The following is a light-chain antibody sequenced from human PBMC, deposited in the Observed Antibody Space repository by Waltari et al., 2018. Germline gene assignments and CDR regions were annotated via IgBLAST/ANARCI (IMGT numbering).Light chain of an antibody. CDR1: TAHIGTNY. CDR3: AAWDDSLSGVV. V-gene: IGLV1-47*01. J-gene: IGLJ2*01. Sequence: QSVLTQPPSASGTPGRRVTLPCSGSTAHIGTNYVSWYHQLPRTAPQRLIYRNNQRPSGVPDRFSGSKSGTSASPAISGRRYEDEADDYCAAWDDSLSGVVFGGGTKLTVL. CDR2: RNN.